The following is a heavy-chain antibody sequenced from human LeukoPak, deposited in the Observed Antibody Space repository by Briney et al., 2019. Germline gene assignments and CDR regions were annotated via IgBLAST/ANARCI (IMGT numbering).Heavy chain of an antibody. D-gene: IGHD1-26*01. CDR2: ISGSGGST. Sequence: PGGSLRLSCAASEFTFSTYGMSWVRQAPGKGLEWVSAISGSGGSTYYADSVKGRFTISRDNSKNTLYLQMNSLRAEDTAVYYCANLEKWESPWGQGTLVTVSS. J-gene: IGHJ5*02. V-gene: IGHV3-23*01. CDR3: ANLEKWESP. CDR1: EFTFSTYG.